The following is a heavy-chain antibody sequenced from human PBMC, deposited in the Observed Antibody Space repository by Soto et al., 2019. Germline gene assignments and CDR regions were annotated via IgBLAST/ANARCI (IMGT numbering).Heavy chain of an antibody. CDR1: GGSISNYY. CDR2: VSYSGNT. V-gene: IGHV4-59*01. CDR3: ARDSGYCSSSTCSAPFDP. J-gene: IGHJ5*02. Sequence: SETLSLTCTVSGGSISNYYWSWIRQPPGKGLEWIGYVSYSGNTDYNPSLQSRVTISVDTSKNQFSLRLTSVTAADTAMYFCARDSGYCSSSTCSAPFDPWGQGTLVTVSS. D-gene: IGHD2-2*01.